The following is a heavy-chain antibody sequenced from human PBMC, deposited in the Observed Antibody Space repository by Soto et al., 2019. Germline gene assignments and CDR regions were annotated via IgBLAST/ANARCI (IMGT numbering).Heavy chain of an antibody. CDR1: GASIITNNYF. CDR2: ISYSGRT. V-gene: IGHV4-39*01. Sequence: PSETLSLTCTVSGASIITNNYFWVWIRQSPRRGLELIGSISYSGRTYDNPSLQSRVTISIDASKNQFSLKLTSVTTADTSIYYCARRRASDYGGNHNPYYFDRWGQGTLVTVS. D-gene: IGHD4-17*01. CDR3: ARRRASDYGGNHNPYYFDR. J-gene: IGHJ4*02.